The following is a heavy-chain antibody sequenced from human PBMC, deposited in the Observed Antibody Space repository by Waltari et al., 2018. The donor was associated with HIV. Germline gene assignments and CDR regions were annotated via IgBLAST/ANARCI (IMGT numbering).Heavy chain of an antibody. CDR3: ARVGVITTYYYYGMDV. V-gene: IGHV3-53*01. CDR1: GSTVTTHY. CDR2: IYSGGST. J-gene: IGHJ6*02. D-gene: IGHD3-10*01. Sequence: EVQLVESGGGLIQPGGCLSLSCDASGSTVTTHYLSWVRQAPGKGLEWVSVIYSGGSTYNADSVKGRFTISRDNSKNTLYLQMNSLRAEDTAVYYCARVGVITTYYYYGMDVWGQGTTVTVSS.